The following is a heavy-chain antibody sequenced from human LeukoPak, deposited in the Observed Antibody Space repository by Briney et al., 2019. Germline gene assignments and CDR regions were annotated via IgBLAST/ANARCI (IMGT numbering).Heavy chain of an antibody. CDR2: INHSGST. CDR1: GGSFSGYY. J-gene: IGHJ5*02. D-gene: IGHD3-9*01. Sequence: SETLSLTCAVYGGSFSGYYWSWIRQPPGKGLEWIGEINHSGSTNYNPSLKSRVTISVDTSKNQFSLKLSSVTAADTAVYYCARVGVLRYFDWLFHNWFDPWGQGTLVTVSS. V-gene: IGHV4-34*01. CDR3: ARVGVLRYFDWLFHNWFDP.